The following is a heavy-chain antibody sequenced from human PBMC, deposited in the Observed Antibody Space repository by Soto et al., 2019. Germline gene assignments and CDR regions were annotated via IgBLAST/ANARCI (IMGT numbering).Heavy chain of an antibody. J-gene: IGHJ5*02. CDR1: GGSISSYY. V-gene: IGHV4-4*07. Sequence: PSETLSLTCTVSGGSISSYYWSWIRQPAGKGLEWIGRIYTSGSTNYNPSLKSRVTMSVDTSKNQFSLKLSSVTAADTAVYYCERDIRGWFRGWFDTWGQGTLVTVSS. CDR2: IYTSGST. D-gene: IGHD3-10*01. CDR3: ERDIRGWFRGWFDT.